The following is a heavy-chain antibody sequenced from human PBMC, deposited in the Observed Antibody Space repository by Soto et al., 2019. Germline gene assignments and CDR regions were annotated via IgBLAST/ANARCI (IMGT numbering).Heavy chain of an antibody. J-gene: IGHJ3*02. Sequence: QVQLVESGGGVVQPGRSLRLSCAASGFTFSSYGMHWVRQAPGKGLEWVAVISYDGSNKYYADSVKGRFTISRDNSKNTLYLQMNRLRAEDTAVYYCAKVVGDLGSDAFDIWGQGTMVTVPS. CDR3: AKVVGDLGSDAFDI. D-gene: IGHD3-16*01. V-gene: IGHV3-30*18. CDR2: ISYDGSNK. CDR1: GFTFSSYG.